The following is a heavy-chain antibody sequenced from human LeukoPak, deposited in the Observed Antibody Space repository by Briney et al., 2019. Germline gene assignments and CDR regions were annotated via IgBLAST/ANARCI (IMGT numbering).Heavy chain of an antibody. Sequence: GGSLRLPCAASGFTVITNDMTGVRQAPGKGLEWVSVLYSDGNTKYANSVQGRFTISRDNSKNTLYLEMNSLSPDDTAVYYCARGVEPLAANTLAYWGQGTLVTVSS. V-gene: IGHV3-53*01. J-gene: IGHJ4*02. CDR1: GFTVITND. D-gene: IGHD1-14*01. CDR3: ARGVEPLAANTLAY. CDR2: LYSDGNT.